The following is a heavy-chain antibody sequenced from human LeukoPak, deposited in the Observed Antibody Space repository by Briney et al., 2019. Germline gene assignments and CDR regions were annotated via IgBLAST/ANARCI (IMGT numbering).Heavy chain of an antibody. CDR3: ARSFSVTTRYYYMDV. V-gene: IGHV3-21*01. J-gene: IGHJ6*03. D-gene: IGHD4-11*01. Sequence: GGSLRPSCAASGFTFSSYSMNWVRQAPGKGLEWVSSISSSSSYIYYADSVKGRFTISRDNAKNSLYLQMNSLRAEDTAVYYCARSFSVTTRYYYMDVWGKGTTVTVSS. CDR2: ISSSSSYI. CDR1: GFTFSSYS.